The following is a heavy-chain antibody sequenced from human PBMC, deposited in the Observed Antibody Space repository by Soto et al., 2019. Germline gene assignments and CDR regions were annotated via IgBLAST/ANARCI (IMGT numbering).Heavy chain of an antibody. CDR1: GDSVSNNNAA. J-gene: IGHJ5*02. D-gene: IGHD1-26*01. CDR3: ARDFSGLDP. CDR2: TYYRSKWYH. V-gene: IGHV6-1*01. Sequence: QVQVQQSGPGLVKPSQTLSLTCVISGDSVSNNNAAWNWIRQSPSRGLEWLGRTYYRSKWYHDYAISVKSRIIINPDTSNNQFSLQLDSMTPDDTAVYYCARDFSGLDPWGQGTLVTVSS.